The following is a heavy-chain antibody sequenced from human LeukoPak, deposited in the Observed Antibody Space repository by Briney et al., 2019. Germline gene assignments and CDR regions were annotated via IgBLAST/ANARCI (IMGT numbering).Heavy chain of an antibody. V-gene: IGHV1-18*01. J-gene: IGHJ4*02. Sequence: EASVKVSCKASGYTFTSYGISWVRQAPGQGLEWMGWISAHNGNTNYAQKLQGRVTMTTDTSTSTAYMELRSLRSDDTAVYYCARGAAIVGATKGGDYWGQGTLVTVSS. CDR1: GYTFTSYG. CDR2: ISAHNGNT. D-gene: IGHD1-26*01. CDR3: ARGAAIVGATKGGDY.